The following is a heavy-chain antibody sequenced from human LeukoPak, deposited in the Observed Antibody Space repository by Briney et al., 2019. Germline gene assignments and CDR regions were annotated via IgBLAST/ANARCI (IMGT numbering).Heavy chain of an antibody. Sequence: SETLSLTCTVSGGSISSYYWSWIRQPPGKGLEWIGYIYYSGSTNYNPSLKSRVTISVDTSKNQFSLELSSVTAADTAVYYCARVSHSSSWYYFDYWGQGTLVTVSS. CDR2: IYYSGST. CDR1: GGSISSYY. V-gene: IGHV4-59*01. J-gene: IGHJ4*02. D-gene: IGHD6-13*01. CDR3: ARVSHSSSWYYFDY.